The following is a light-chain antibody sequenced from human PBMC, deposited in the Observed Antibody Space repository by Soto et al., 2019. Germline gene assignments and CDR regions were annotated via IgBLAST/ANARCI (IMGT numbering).Light chain of an antibody. V-gene: IGLV2-14*01. CDR1: SGDVGGYNY. CDR3: NSYTSSSTYV. J-gene: IGLJ1*01. CDR2: DVR. Sequence: QSALTQPASVSGSPGQSITISCTGTSGDVGGYNYVSWFQQHPGKAPKLMIYDVRNRPSGISNRFSGSKSGNTASLTISGLQAEDEADYYCNSYTSSSTYVFGTGTKLTVL.